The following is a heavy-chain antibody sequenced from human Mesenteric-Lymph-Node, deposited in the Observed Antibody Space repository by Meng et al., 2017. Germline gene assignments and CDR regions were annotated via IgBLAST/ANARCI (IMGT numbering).Heavy chain of an antibody. CDR1: CGPFNTGTDY. J-gene: IGHJ4*01. Sequence: VQLHVTGPGLLRPSATLSLICIVSCGPFNTGTDYWSLIRHPPGKGLELIGYIFTSGSTDYNHSLNSRVTISVDASRNQFSLKLNSVTTADTALYFCARFDFWGGSYSFDYWGHGILVTVSS. V-gene: IGHV4-61*01. CDR2: IFTSGST. D-gene: IGHD3-3*01. CDR3: ARFDFWGGSYSFDY.